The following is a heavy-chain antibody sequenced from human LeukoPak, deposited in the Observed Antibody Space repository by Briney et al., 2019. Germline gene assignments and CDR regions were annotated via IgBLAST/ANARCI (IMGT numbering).Heavy chain of an antibody. Sequence: GGSLRLSCAASGFTFSNYDMHWVRQAPGKGLEWVAVISYDGNNKYYADSVKGRFTISRDNSKNTLYLQMNSLRAEDTAVYYCAKEGPKYYFHYWGQGTLVTVSP. CDR2: ISYDGNNK. V-gene: IGHV3-30*18. CDR3: AKEGPKYYFHY. CDR1: GFTFSNYD. J-gene: IGHJ4*02.